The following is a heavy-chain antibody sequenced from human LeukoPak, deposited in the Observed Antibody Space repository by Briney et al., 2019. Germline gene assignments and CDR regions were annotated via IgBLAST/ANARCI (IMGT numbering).Heavy chain of an antibody. J-gene: IGHJ4*02. D-gene: IGHD3-10*01. Sequence: SETLSLTCTVSGGSLSSYYWSWIRQPPGKGLEWIGYIYYSGSTNYNPSLTSRVTISVDTSKNQFSLKLSSVTAADTAVYYCAREHRWFGELSLIQSGMDVWGQGTLVTVSP. CDR2: IYYSGST. CDR3: AREHRWFGELSLIQSGMDV. V-gene: IGHV4-59*01. CDR1: GGSLSSYY.